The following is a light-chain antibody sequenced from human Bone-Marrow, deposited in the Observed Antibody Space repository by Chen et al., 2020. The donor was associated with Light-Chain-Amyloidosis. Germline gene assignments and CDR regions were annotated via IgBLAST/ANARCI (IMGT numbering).Light chain of an antibody. V-gene: IGKV3-11*01. CDR2: DAS. J-gene: IGKJ4*01. CDR3: QQRSNWPPLT. CDR1: QTVGTY. Sequence: EIVLTQSPATLSLSLGERATLSCRASQTVGTYLAWYQLKPGQAPRLLIYDASNRATGIPGRFSGSGSGTAFTLTISSLEPEDFAVYYWQQRSNWPPLTFGGGTKVEMK.